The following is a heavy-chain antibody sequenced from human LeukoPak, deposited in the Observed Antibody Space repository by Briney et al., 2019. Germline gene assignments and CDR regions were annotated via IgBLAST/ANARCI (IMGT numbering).Heavy chain of an antibody. CDR2: INPNSGDT. D-gene: IGHD6-19*01. Sequence: ASVTVSCKASGYTFTDYYIHWVRQAPGQGLEWMGWINPNSGDTNYARKFQGRVTMTRDTSIRTAYMVLSSLRSDDTAVFYCARGPVRSPHLDFWGQGTLVTVSS. J-gene: IGHJ4*02. CDR3: ARGPVRSPHLDF. CDR1: GYTFTDYY. V-gene: IGHV1-2*02.